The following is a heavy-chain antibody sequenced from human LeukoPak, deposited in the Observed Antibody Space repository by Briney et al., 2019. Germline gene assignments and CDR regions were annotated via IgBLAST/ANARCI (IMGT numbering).Heavy chain of an antibody. D-gene: IGHD4-17*01. J-gene: IGHJ5*02. CDR2: IWYDGSNK. Sequence: GRSLRLSCAAPGIPFSSFGMHWLRQAPGKGLEWVAFIWYDGSNKHYADSVKGRFTISRDNSKNTLYLQMNSLTAEDTAVYYCARDGTVTAGPFDPWGGGTLVTVSS. CDR3: ARDGTVTAGPFDP. CDR1: GIPFSSFG. V-gene: IGHV3-33*01.